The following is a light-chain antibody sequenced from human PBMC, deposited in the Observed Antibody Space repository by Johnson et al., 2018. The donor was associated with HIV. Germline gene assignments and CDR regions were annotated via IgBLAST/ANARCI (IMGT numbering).Light chain of an antibody. CDR1: SSNIGNNY. CDR3: GAWDSSRSAGLDV. CDR2: DND. V-gene: IGLV1-51*01. Sequence: QSVLTQPPSVSAAPGQKVTISCSGNSSNIGNNYVSWYQQLPGTGPKLLIYDNDKRPSGIPDRFSGSKSGTSATLGITGLQTGDEADYYCGAWDSSRSAGLDVFVSGTEVTVL. J-gene: IGLJ1*01.